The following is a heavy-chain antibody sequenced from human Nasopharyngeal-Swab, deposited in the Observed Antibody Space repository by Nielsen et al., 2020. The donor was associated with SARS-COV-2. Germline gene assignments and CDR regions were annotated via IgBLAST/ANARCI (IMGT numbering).Heavy chain of an antibody. CDR3: AREVGNWRPLDS. D-gene: IGHD1-20*01. V-gene: IGHV3-64*01. Sequence: GESLKISCAASGFTFSRYSMHWVRQAPGKGLEYVSAIGSIGTDTYYANSVKGRFIISRDNSLDMLYLQMGSLRTEDTAVYYCAREVGNWRPLDSCGPGTLVAVSS. CDR2: IGSIGTDT. CDR1: GFTFSRYS. J-gene: IGHJ4*02.